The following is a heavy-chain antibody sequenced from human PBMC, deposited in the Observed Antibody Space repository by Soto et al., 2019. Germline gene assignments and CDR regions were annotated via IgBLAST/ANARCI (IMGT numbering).Heavy chain of an antibody. CDR3: ARKYPYYYDSSGYYSSAFDI. Sequence: SVKVSCKASGGTFSSYAISWVRQAPGQGLEWMGGIIPIFGTANYAQKFQGRVTITADESTSTAYMELSSLRSEDTAVYYCARKYPYYYDSSGYYSSAFDIWGQGTMVTVSS. V-gene: IGHV1-69*13. J-gene: IGHJ3*02. D-gene: IGHD3-22*01. CDR1: GGTFSSYA. CDR2: IIPIFGTA.